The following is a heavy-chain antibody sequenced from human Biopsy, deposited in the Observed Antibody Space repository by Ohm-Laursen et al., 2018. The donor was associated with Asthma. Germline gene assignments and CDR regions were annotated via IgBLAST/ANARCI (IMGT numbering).Heavy chain of an antibody. CDR2: IMTVFGTT. V-gene: IGHV1-69*13. Sequence: SVKVSCKISGYSLTDLSMHWVRQAPGQGLEWMGGIMTVFGTTNYAQKFQGRVTITADESTSTAYMEVTSLRSEDTAIYYCARCQVGYSSGWSLLLKKIYYSGMDVWGQGTAVTVSS. CDR3: ARCQVGYSSGWSLLLKKIYYSGMDV. D-gene: IGHD6-19*01. J-gene: IGHJ6*02. CDR1: GYSLTDLS.